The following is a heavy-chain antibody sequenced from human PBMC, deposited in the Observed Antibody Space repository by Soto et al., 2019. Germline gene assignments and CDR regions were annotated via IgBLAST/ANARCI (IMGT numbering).Heavy chain of an antibody. CDR3: AAGGGLPRYY. V-gene: IGHV4-30-2*01. CDR1: GGSISSGGYS. CDR2: IYHSGST. D-gene: IGHD5-12*01. Sequence: PSETLSLTCAVPGGSISSGGYSWSWIRQPPGKGLEWIGYIYHSGSTYYNPSLKNRVTISVDRSKNQFSLKLSSVTAADTAVYYCAAGGGLPRYYWGQGTLVTVSS. J-gene: IGHJ4*02.